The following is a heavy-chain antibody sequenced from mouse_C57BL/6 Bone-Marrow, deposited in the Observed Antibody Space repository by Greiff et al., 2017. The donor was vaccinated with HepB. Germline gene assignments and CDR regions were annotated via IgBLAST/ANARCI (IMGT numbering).Heavy chain of an antibody. CDR2: IDPANGNT. J-gene: IGHJ3*01. Sequence: VQLKESVAELVRPGASVKLSCTASGFNIKNTYMHWVKQRPEQGLEWIGRIDPANGNTKYAPKFQGKATITADTSSHTAYLQRSSLTSEDTAIYYCARDYDVLLWFAYWGQGTLVTVSA. D-gene: IGHD2-4*01. CDR1: GFNIKNTY. CDR3: ARDYDVLLWFAY. V-gene: IGHV14-3*01.